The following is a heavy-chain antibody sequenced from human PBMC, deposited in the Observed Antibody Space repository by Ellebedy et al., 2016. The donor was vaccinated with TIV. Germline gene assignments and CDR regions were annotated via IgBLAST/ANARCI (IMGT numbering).Heavy chain of an antibody. CDR2: IIPSGGST. J-gene: IGHJ4*02. CDR3: AIEILRFGSGGSCYSLEY. V-gene: IGHV1-46*01. Sequence: AASVKVSCKASGYTFTSYYLHWVRQAPGQGLEWMGRIIPSGGSTNYAQKLQGRGTMTRDTSTRTVYMELNSLRSGATAVYSCAIEILRFGSGGSCYSLEYWGQGTLVTVSS. CDR1: GYTFTSYY. D-gene: IGHD2-15*01.